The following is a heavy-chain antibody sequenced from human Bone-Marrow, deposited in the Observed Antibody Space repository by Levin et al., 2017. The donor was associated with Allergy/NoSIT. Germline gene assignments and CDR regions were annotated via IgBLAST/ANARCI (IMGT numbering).Heavy chain of an antibody. Sequence: KPSETLSLTCAVSGGSITTSGFSWSWIRQPPGKGLEWIGYIYHTGSNYYNTSLKSRVTMSVDRSKNLFSLRLTSLTAADTAVYYCARAYYTVTGYYDAFDIWGQGTMVTVSP. CDR2: IYHTGSN. V-gene: IGHV4-30-2*01. CDR3: ARAYYTVTGYYDAFDI. CDR1: GGSITTSGFS. D-gene: IGHD3-9*01. J-gene: IGHJ3*02.